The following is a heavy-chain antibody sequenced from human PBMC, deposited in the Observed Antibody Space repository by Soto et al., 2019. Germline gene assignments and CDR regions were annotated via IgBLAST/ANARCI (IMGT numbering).Heavy chain of an antibody. D-gene: IGHD2-21*02. V-gene: IGHV4-34*01. J-gene: IGHJ6*02. CDR3: ASVTGRYYYGMDV. Sequence: QVQLQQWGAGLLKPSETLSLTCAVYGGSFSGYYWSWIRQPPGKGLEWIGEINHSGSTNYNPSLXXRXXISVDTSKNQFSLKLSSVTAADTAVYYCASVTGRYYYGMDVWGQGTTVTVSS. CDR1: GGSFSGYY. CDR2: INHSGST.